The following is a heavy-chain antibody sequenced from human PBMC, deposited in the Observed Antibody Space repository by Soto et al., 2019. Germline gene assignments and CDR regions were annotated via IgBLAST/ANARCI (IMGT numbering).Heavy chain of an antibody. Sequence: QVQLVQSGAEVKKPGSSVKVSCKASGGTFSSYAISWVRQAPGQGLEWMGGIIPIIGTANYAQKFQGRVTITADQSTNTAYMELSSLRSEDTAVYYCARAQGPQHLVLYYYYYYGMDVWGHGTTVTVSS. CDR3: ARAQGPQHLVLYYYYYYGMDV. D-gene: IGHD6-13*01. J-gene: IGHJ6*02. CDR2: IIPIIGTA. V-gene: IGHV1-69*01. CDR1: GGTFSSYA.